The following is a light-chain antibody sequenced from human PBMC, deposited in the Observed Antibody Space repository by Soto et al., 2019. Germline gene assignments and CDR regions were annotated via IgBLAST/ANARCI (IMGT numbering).Light chain of an antibody. J-gene: IGLJ7*01. CDR2: LNSDGSH. CDR1: SGHSRYA. Sequence: QSVLTQSPSASASLGASVKLTCTLSSGHSRYAIAWHQQQPEKGPRFLMKLNSDGSHSKGDGIPDRFSGSSSGAERYLTISSLQSEDEADYYCQTWGSGSVLFGGGTQLTVL. V-gene: IGLV4-69*01. CDR3: QTWGSGSVL.